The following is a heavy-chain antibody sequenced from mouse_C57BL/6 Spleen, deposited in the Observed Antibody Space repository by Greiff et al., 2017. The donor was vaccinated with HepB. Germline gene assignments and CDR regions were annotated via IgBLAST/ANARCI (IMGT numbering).Heavy chain of an antibody. V-gene: IGHV1-81*01. D-gene: IGHD2-3*01. CDR2: IYPRSGNT. CDR1: GYTFTSYG. CDR3: ARSPLDCYYGAMDD. Sequence: QVQLQQSGAELARPGASVKLSCKASGYTFTSYGISWVKQRTGQGLEWIGEIYPRSGNTYYNEKFKGKATLTADKSSSTAYMELRSLTSEDSAVSFCARSPLDCYYGAMDDWGQGTSVTVSS. J-gene: IGHJ4*01.